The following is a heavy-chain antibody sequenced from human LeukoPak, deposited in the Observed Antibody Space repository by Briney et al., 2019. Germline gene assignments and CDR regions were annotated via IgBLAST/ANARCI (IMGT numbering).Heavy chain of an antibody. CDR1: GFAFSSYW. D-gene: IGHD3-10*01. V-gene: IGHV3-7*01. CDR3: ARELFGSGSCPDY. CDR2: IKENGSEK. Sequence: GGSLRLSCAASGFAFSSYWMHWVRQAPGKGLEWVANIKENGSEKHYVDSVKGRFTISRDNAKNSLDLQMNSLRVEDTAVYYCARELFGSGSCPDYWGQGTLVTVSS. J-gene: IGHJ4*02.